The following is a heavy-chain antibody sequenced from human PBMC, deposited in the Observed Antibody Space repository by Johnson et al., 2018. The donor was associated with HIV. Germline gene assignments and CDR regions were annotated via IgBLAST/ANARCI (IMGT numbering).Heavy chain of an antibody. Sequence: QVQLVESGGGVVQPGRSLRLSCAASGFTFSSYAMHWVRQAPGKGLEWVAVISYDGSNKYYADSVKGRFTISRDNSKNTLYLQMNSLRAEDTGVYYCARDHSSSWTRGDAFDIWGQGTMVTVSS. J-gene: IGHJ3*02. D-gene: IGHD6-13*01. CDR1: GFTFSSYA. CDR3: ARDHSSSWTRGDAFDI. CDR2: ISYDGSNK. V-gene: IGHV3-30*04.